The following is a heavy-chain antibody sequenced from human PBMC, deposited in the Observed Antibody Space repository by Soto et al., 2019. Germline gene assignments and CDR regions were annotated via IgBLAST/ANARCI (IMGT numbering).Heavy chain of an antibody. CDR3: ARASKSTTPDFDY. CDR1: GYTFTGCY. Sequence: ASVEVSCKASGYTFTGCYIHWVRQAPGQGLEWMGWINPNSGVTNYAQKFQGWVAMTRVTSISTAYMELSSLRSDDTAVYYCARASKSTTPDFDYWGQGTPVTVSS. V-gene: IGHV1-2*04. CDR2: INPNSGVT. D-gene: IGHD1-1*01. J-gene: IGHJ4*02.